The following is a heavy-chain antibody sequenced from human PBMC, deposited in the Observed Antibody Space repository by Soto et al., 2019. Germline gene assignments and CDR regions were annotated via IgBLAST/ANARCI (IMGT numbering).Heavy chain of an antibody. CDR2: ISSSSTSI. Sequence: EVRLVESGGGLVKPGGSLRLSCAASGFTFSSYSRNWVRQAPGKGLEWVSIISSSSTSIYYTDSVKGRFTISRDNAKNSLYLQMDSLRVEDTAVYYCARAVATMPRGAPGDWGQVTLVTVSS. CDR3: ARAVATMPRGAPGD. CDR1: GFTFSSYS. J-gene: IGHJ4*02. V-gene: IGHV3-21*01. D-gene: IGHD3-10*01.